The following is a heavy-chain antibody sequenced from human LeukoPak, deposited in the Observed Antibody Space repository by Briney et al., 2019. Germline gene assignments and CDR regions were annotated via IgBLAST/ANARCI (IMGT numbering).Heavy chain of an antibody. D-gene: IGHD3-22*01. CDR3: ARANPISEYYYDSSGYYYDDY. J-gene: IGHJ4*02. V-gene: IGHV1-69*04. CDR1: GRTFNSYS. CDR2: IIPILGIA. Sequence: GASVEVFCNASGRTFNSYSIIWVRQPPGQGLEWMGSIIPILGIANYAQKFQGRVTITADKSTSTAYMELSSLRSEDTAVYYCARANPISEYYYDSSGYYYDDYWGQGTLVTVSS.